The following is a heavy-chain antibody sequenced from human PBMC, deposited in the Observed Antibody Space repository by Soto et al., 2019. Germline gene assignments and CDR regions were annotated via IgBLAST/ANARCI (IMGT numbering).Heavy chain of an antibody. J-gene: IGHJ4*02. Sequence: GGSLRLSCAASGFTFSNAWMSWVRQAPGKGLEWVGRIKSKTDGGTTDYAAPVKGRFTISRDNSKNTLYLQMNSLKTEDTAVYYCTTGDSGSYPSIDYWGQGTLVTVSS. V-gene: IGHV3-15*01. CDR1: GFTFSNAW. CDR3: TTGDSGSYPSIDY. CDR2: IKSKTDGGTT. D-gene: IGHD1-26*01.